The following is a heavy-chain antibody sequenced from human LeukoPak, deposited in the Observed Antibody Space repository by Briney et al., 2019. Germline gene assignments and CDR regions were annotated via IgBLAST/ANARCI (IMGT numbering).Heavy chain of an antibody. CDR2: IRSKAYSETT. CDR3: ARHASGSYYEGRDY. J-gene: IGHJ4*02. Sequence: SLRLSCTASGFTFTDYAMTWVRQAPGKGLEWVGFIRSKAYSETTEYAASVKGRFTISRDDYKSIAHLQMNSLKTEDTAVYYCARHASGSYYEGRDYWGQGTLVTVSS. CDR1: GFTFTDYA. V-gene: IGHV3-49*04. D-gene: IGHD3-10*01.